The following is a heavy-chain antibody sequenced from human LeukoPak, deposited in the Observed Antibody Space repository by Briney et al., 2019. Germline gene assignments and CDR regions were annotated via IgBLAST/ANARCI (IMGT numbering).Heavy chain of an antibody. V-gene: IGHV1-2*06. CDR1: GYTFTGYY. CDR2: INPNSGGT. D-gene: IGHD3-3*02. Sequence: ASVKVSCKASGYTFTGYYMHWVRQAPGQGLEWMGRINPNSGGTNYAQKFQGRVTMTRDTSISTAYMELSRLRSDDTAVYYCARDHLAPGRVASAPFDPWGQGTLVTVSS. J-gene: IGHJ5*02. CDR3: ARDHLAPGRVASAPFDP.